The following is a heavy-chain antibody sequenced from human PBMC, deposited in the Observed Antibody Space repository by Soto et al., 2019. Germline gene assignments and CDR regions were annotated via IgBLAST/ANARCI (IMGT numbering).Heavy chain of an antibody. V-gene: IGHV4-34*01. CDR1: GGSFSGYY. CDR2: INHSGST. CDR3: AHRAIVGNCFDP. J-gene: IGHJ5*02. Sequence: SETLPVTCAVYGGSFSGYYCSCISQPTGKGLEWIGEINHSGSTNYNPSLKRQVTISVDTSKNQFSLKLSSVTAAYKAVYYCAHRAIVGNCFDPWGQGTLVTVSS. D-gene: IGHD2-15*01.